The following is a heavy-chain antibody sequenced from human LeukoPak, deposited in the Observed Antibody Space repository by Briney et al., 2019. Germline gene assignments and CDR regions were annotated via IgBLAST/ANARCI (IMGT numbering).Heavy chain of an antibody. CDR1: GLTLGGYW. Sequence: PGGSLRLSCAASGLTLGGYWMSWVRQAPGKGLEWVANIKPDGSEENYVDSVKGRFTISRDNAKNSLSLQMNSLRADDTAVYYCVRDRGRASTDYWGQGTLVTVSS. CDR2: IKPDGSEE. CDR3: VRDRGRASTDY. D-gene: IGHD1-26*01. J-gene: IGHJ4*02. V-gene: IGHV3-7*01.